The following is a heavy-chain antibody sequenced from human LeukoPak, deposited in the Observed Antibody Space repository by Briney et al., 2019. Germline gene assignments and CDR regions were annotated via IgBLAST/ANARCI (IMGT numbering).Heavy chain of an antibody. CDR3: ARGWDYYYYMDF. V-gene: IGHV4-59*01. CDR1: GGSISSYY. CDR2: IYYSGST. J-gene: IGHJ6*03. Sequence: SATLSLTCTVAGGSISSYYWSWIRQPPGKGLGWIVYIYYSGSTNSNPSLKSRVTISVDTSKNQFPLKLSSVTAADTAVYYCARGWDYYYYMDFWGKGTTVSVSS. D-gene: IGHD6-13*01.